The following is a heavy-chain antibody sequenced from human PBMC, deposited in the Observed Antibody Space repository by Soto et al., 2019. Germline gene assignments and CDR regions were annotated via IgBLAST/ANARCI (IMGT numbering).Heavy chain of an antibody. CDR2: ISCSGGRT. V-gene: IGHV3-23*01. CDR3: AKDREGVEWIRFGAYYYYGMDV. CDR1: GFSFSSFA. Sequence: PGGSLRLSCAASGFSFSSFAMSGVRQAPGEGLEWFSAISCSGGRTYYADSVKGRFTISRDNSKTALYLQMNSLRAEDTAVYYCAKDREGVEWIRFGAYYYYGMDVWGQGTTVTVSS. J-gene: IGHJ6*02. D-gene: IGHD5-12*01.